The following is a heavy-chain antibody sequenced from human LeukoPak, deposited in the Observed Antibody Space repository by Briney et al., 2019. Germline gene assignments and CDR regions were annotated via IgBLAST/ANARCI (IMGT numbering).Heavy chain of an antibody. J-gene: IGHJ6*02. CDR2: IYYSGST. V-gene: IGHV4-59*11. D-gene: IGHD1-1*01. Sequence: SETLSLTCTVSGGSINFHYWSWIRQPAGKGLEWIGYIYYSGSTNYNPSLKSRVTISVDTSKNQFSLKLRSATAADTAVYYCARYHWKEENYYGLDVWGQGTAVTVSS. CDR1: GGSINFHY. CDR3: ARYHWKEENYYGLDV.